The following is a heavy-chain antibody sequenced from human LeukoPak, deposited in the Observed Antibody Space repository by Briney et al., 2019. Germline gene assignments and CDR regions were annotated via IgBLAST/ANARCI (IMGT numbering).Heavy chain of an antibody. CDR2: ISSSSSYI. Sequence: GGSLRLSCAASGFTFSSYSMNWVRQAPGKGLEWVSSISSSSSYIYYADSVKGRFTISRDNAKNSLYLQMNSLRAEDTAVYYCARDSVAMVRGVMRSGFDYWGQGTLVTVSS. CDR3: ARDSVAMVRGVMRSGFDY. V-gene: IGHV3-21*01. J-gene: IGHJ4*02. CDR1: GFTFSSYS. D-gene: IGHD3-10*01.